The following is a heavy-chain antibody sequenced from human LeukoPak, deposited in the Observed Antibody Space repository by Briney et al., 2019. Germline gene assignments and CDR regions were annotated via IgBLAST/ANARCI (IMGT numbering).Heavy chain of an antibody. CDR3: TRQRSTSTDYYGMDV. D-gene: IGHD6-6*01. CDR2: TYYRSKWNN. CDR1: GDTVSGNTAA. Sequence: SQTLSLTCAISGDTVSGNTAAWNWIRQSPSRGLEWLGRTYYRSKWNNDYAVSVQNRITINPDTSKNQFSLQLKSATPEDTAVYYCTRQRSTSTDYYGMDVWGQGTTVTVSS. J-gene: IGHJ6*02. V-gene: IGHV6-1*01.